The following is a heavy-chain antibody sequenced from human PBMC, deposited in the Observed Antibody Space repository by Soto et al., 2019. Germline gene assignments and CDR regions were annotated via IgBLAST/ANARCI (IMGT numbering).Heavy chain of an antibody. CDR2: ISGSGGST. CDR1: GFTFSNYA. V-gene: IGHV3-23*01. CDR3: AKSPFIAAAGFWFDP. D-gene: IGHD6-13*01. Sequence: GRSLRLPYAASGFTFSNYAMSWVRQAPGKGLEWVSAISGSGGSTYYADSVKGRFTISRDNSKNTLYLQMNSLRAEDTDVYYCAKSPFIAAAGFWFDPWGQGTLVTVSS. J-gene: IGHJ5*02.